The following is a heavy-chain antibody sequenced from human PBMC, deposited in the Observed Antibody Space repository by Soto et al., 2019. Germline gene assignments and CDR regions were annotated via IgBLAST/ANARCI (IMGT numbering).Heavy chain of an antibody. J-gene: IGHJ4*02. Sequence: QVQLVQSGAEMKKPGASVKVSCKASGYIFISYGVSWVRQAPGQGLEWMGWISTYNGNTNYVQTFQDRVTMTTDTSTSTAYMELRSLRSDDTAVYYCARDRLLGYCSSTSCPDFDHWGQGTLVTVSS. CDR1: GYIFISYG. CDR2: ISTYNGNT. D-gene: IGHD2-2*01. CDR3: ARDRLLGYCSSTSCPDFDH. V-gene: IGHV1-18*01.